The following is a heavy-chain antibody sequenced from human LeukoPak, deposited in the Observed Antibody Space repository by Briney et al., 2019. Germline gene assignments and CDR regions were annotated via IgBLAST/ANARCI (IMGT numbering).Heavy chain of an antibody. Sequence: GGSLRLSCAASGFTFSSYHMNWVRQAPGKGLEWVSFIRSSGSDIYDADSVKGRFTISRDNAKNSLYLQMNSLRAEDTAVYYCTRGPGAAYRSSWFDYWGQGTLVTVSS. D-gene: IGHD6-13*01. CDR2: IRSSGSDI. CDR1: GFTFSSYH. V-gene: IGHV3-21*01. J-gene: IGHJ4*02. CDR3: TRGPGAAYRSSWFDY.